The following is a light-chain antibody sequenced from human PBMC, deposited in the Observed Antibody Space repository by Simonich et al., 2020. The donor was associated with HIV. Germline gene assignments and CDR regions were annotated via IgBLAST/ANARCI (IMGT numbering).Light chain of an antibody. Sequence: DIVMTQSPATLSVSPGERVTLSCRASQSISSNLAWYQQKTGQAPRLLIYGASTRATGVPARFTGSGSGTEFTLTVSSLQSEDFAVYFCQQYNYWYTFGQGTKLEIK. CDR2: GAS. CDR3: QQYNYWYT. V-gene: IGKV3-15*01. CDR1: QSISSN. J-gene: IGKJ2*01.